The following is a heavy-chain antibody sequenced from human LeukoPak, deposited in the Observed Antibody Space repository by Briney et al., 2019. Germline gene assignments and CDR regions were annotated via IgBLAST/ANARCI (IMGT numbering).Heavy chain of an antibody. Sequence: GASVTVSCKASGYTFTGYYIHWVRQAPGQGLEWMGWIKPHSGGTNFVQKVQGRVTMTRDTSISSAYMELSSLRSDDTAVYYCARVVLRGVIITGVFAFDIWGQGTMVTVSS. J-gene: IGHJ3*02. CDR2: IKPHSGGT. D-gene: IGHD3-10*01. CDR1: GYTFTGYY. CDR3: ARVVLRGVIITGVFAFDI. V-gene: IGHV1-2*02.